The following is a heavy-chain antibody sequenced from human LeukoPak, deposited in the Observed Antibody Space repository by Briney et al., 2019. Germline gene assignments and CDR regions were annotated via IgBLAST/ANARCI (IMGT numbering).Heavy chain of an antibody. V-gene: IGHV3-11*01. D-gene: IGHD3-10*01. Sequence: GGSLRLSCVGSGFNFSDYYMSWIRQAPGKGFEWISYISPNDVNRYYVDAVKGRFTVSRDNAKNSLFLQMKSLRVEDTAVYYCAGSGSPGDYWGQGTLVTVSS. CDR2: ISPNDVNR. CDR1: GFNFSDYY. J-gene: IGHJ4*02. CDR3: AGSGSPGDY.